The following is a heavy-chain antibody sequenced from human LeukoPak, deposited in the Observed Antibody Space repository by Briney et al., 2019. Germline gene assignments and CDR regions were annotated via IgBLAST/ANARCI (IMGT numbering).Heavy chain of an antibody. V-gene: IGHV3-21*01. CDR1: KFTFSDYS. D-gene: IGHD6-13*01. CDR3: ARSLAAAGL. Sequence: PGGSLRLSCAASKFTFSDYSMSWVRQAPGKGLEWVSSISSIRNYIYYADSVKGRFTISRDNAKNSLFLQMNSLRADDTAVYYCARSLAAAGLWGQGTLVTVSS. J-gene: IGHJ4*02. CDR2: ISSIRNYI.